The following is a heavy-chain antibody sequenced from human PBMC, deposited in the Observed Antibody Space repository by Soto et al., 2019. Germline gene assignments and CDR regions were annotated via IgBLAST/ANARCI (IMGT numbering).Heavy chain of an antibody. J-gene: IGHJ3*02. CDR1: GFTFDDYA. CDR2: ISWNSGSI. Sequence: HPGGSLRLSCAASGFTFDDYAMHWVRQAPGKGLEWVSGISWNSGSIGYADSVKGRFTISRDNAKNSLYLQMNSLRAEDTALYYCARSATRWGAFDIWGQGTMVTVSS. CDR3: ARSATRWGAFDI. V-gene: IGHV3-9*01. D-gene: IGHD3-16*01.